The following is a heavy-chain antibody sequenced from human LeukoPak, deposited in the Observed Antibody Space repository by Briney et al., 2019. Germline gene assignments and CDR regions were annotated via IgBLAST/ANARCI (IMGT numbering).Heavy chain of an antibody. CDR2: INHSGST. V-gene: IGHV4-34*01. J-gene: IGHJ6*03. Sequence: PSETLSLTCAVYGGSLSGYYWSWIRQPPGKGLEWIGEINHSGSTNYNPSLKSRVTISVDTSKNQFSLKLSSVTAADTAVYYCARVADYYYYYMDVWGKGTTVTISS. D-gene: IGHD6-13*01. CDR3: ARVADYYYYYMDV. CDR1: GGSLSGYY.